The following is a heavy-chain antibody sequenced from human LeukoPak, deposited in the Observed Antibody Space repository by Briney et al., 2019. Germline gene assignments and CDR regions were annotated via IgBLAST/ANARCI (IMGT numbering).Heavy chain of an antibody. CDR3: ARQNWGVDY. CDR1: GYSFSSYW. V-gene: IGHV5-51*01. Sequence: GESLKISFKGSGYSFSSYWIAWVRQMPGKGLEWMGIIFPGDSATEYSASFQDHVTVSADKSVRIAYLQWSSLKASDTAMYYCARQNWGVDYWGQGTLVTVSS. CDR2: IFPGDSAT. D-gene: IGHD7-27*01. J-gene: IGHJ4*02.